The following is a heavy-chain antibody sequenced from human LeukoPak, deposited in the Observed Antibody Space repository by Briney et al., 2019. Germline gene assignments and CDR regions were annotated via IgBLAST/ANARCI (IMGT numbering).Heavy chain of an antibody. Sequence: SETLSLTCTVSGGSISNYYWSWIRQPPGKGLEWIGYIYYSRSNNYNPSLKSRVTISVDTSKNQFSLKLSSVTAADTAVYYCASSLSGAFDYWGQGTLVTVSS. CDR1: GGSISNYY. V-gene: IGHV4-59*01. CDR3: ASSLSGAFDY. CDR2: IYYSRSN. D-gene: IGHD2/OR15-2a*01. J-gene: IGHJ4*02.